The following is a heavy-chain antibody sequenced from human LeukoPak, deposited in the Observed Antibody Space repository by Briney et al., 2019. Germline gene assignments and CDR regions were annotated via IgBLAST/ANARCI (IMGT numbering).Heavy chain of an antibody. D-gene: IGHD6-13*01. J-gene: IGHJ4*02. Sequence: SGTLSLTCAVSGGSISSSNWWSWVRQPPGKGLEWIGEIYHSGSTNYNPSLKSRVTISVDKSKNQFSLKLSSVTAADTAVYYCARSQIAAAGMNFDYWGQGTLVTVSS. CDR2: IYHSGST. CDR3: ARSQIAAAGMNFDY. CDR1: GGSISSSNW. V-gene: IGHV4-4*02.